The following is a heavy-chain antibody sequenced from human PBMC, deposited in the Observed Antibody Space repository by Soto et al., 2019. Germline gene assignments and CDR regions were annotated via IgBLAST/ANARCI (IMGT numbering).Heavy chain of an antibody. J-gene: IGHJ6*02. Sequence: GEYLTISCKGSGYSFTSYWIGWVRQMPGKGLEWMGIIYPGDSDTRYSPSFQGQVTISADKSISTAYLQWSSLKASDTAMYYCARHVYPGTRGSFNNYYYCRDCLGQGTTVTVSS. CDR2: IYPGDSDT. D-gene: IGHD2-15*01. CDR3: ARHVYPGTRGSFNNYYYCRDC. CDR1: GYSFTSYW. V-gene: IGHV5-51*01.